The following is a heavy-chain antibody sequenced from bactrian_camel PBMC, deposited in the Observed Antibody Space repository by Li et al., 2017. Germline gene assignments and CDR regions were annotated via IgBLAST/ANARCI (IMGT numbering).Heavy chain of an antibody. CDR2: MSTTYNT. CDR1: RYLRR. J-gene: IGHJ4*01. Sequence: VQLVESGGGSVQAGGSMTLSCTASRYLRRMGWFRQAPGKEREGVATMSTTYNTQYAAAVKGRFTISRDPDVAKNTLYLELTSLKTEDTAMYYCARWPGGTRHFARVGPGTQVTVS. D-gene: IGHD7*01. V-gene: IGHV3S53*01.